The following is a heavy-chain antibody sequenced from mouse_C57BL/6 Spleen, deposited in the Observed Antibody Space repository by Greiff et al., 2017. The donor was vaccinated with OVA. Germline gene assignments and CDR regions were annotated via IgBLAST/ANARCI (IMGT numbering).Heavy chain of an antibody. CDR3: ARHGSGYFDV. V-gene: IGHV5-17*01. D-gene: IGHD1-1*01. CDR1: GFTFSDYG. Sequence: EVHLVESGGGLVKPGGSLKLSCAASGFTFSDYGMHWVRQAPEKGLEWVAYISSGSSTIYYADTVKGRFTISRDNAKNTLFLQMTSLRYEDTAMYYCARHGSGYFDVWGTGTTVTVSS. CDR2: ISSGSSTI. J-gene: IGHJ1*03.